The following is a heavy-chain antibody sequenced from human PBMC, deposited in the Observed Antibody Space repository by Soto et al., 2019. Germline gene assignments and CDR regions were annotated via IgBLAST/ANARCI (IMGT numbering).Heavy chain of an antibody. CDR1: GYSFTRYY. CDR2: INPSAGST. J-gene: IGHJ4*02. D-gene: IGHD2-15*01. CDR3: ARGRCSGGTCYFDY. V-gene: IGHV1-46*01. Sequence: ASVKVSCKASGYSFTRYYIHWVRQAPGQGLEWLGIINPSAGSTSYAQKFQGRVTTTRDTSTSTVSMELSSLRSEDTAVYYCARGRCSGGTCYFDYWGQGTLVTVSS.